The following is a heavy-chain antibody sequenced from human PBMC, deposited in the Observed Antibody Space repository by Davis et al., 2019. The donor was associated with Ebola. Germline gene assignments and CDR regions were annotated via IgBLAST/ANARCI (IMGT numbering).Heavy chain of an antibody. CDR2: ISSSSNYK. Sequence: LSLTCATSGFTFSNYAMNWVRQAPGKGLEWVSTISSSSNYKYYAESVKGRFTISRDNANNSLTLQMNSLGAEDTAVYYCARGRRLLADAFHIWGQGTMVTASS. CDR1: GFTFSNYA. V-gene: IGHV3-21*01. D-gene: IGHD2-8*02. CDR3: ARGRRLLADAFHI. J-gene: IGHJ3*02.